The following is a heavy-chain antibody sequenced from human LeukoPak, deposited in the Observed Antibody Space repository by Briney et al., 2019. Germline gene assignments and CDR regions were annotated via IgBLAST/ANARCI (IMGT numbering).Heavy chain of an antibody. CDR3: ARHGPIFYDILTGYYFAGPSQYYFDY. CDR1: GYSISSGYY. CDR2: INHSGST. D-gene: IGHD3-9*01. V-gene: IGHV4-38-2*02. Sequence: SETLSLTCTVSGYSISSGYYWGWIRQPPGKGLEWIGEINHSGSTNYNPSLKSRVTISVDTSKNQFSLKLSSVTAADTAVYYCARHGPIFYDILTGYYFAGPSQYYFDYWGQGTLVTVSS. J-gene: IGHJ4*02.